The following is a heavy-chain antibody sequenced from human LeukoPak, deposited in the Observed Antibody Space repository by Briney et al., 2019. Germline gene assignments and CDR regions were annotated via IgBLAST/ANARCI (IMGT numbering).Heavy chain of an antibody. J-gene: IGHJ4*02. CDR3: ARDDTVTAHFDY. Sequence: GGSLRLSCAASGFTFSSYAMHWVRQAPGKGLEWVSYISGGSSNTFYADSVKGRFTISRDNAKNSLYLQMNSLRAEDTAVYYCARDDTVTAHFDYWGQGTLVTVSS. CDR1: GFTFSSYA. CDR2: ISGGSSNT. V-gene: IGHV3-48*01. D-gene: IGHD4-11*01.